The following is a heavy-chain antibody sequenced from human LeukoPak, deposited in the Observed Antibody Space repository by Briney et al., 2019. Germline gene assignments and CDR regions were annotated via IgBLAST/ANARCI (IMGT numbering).Heavy chain of an antibody. V-gene: IGHV3-73*01. CDR1: GFTFSGSA. Sequence: PGGSLRLSCAASGFTFSGSAMHWVRQASGKGLEWVGRIRSKANSYATAYAASVKGRFTISRDDSKNTAYLQMNSLKTEDTAVYYCTRPRGDDYGDSKFDYWGQGTLVTVSS. J-gene: IGHJ4*02. CDR2: IRSKANSYAT. D-gene: IGHD4-17*01. CDR3: TRPRGDDYGDSKFDY.